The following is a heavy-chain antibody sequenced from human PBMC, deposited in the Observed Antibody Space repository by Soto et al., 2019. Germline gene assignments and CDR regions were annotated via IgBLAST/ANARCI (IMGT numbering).Heavy chain of an antibody. J-gene: IGHJ4*02. CDR1: GYTFTMYG. V-gene: IGHV1-18*04. CDR2: TRAHNGDV. CDR3: ARDDRSGYYWAIDY. D-gene: IGHD3-22*01. Sequence: QAHLVQSGGEVKKPGASVKVSCKASGYTFTMYGLSWVRQAPGQGPEWMGWTRAHNGDVRYAEKFRGRLTLTTDTSTNTAYMELRSLRSDDTAVYYCARDDRSGYYWAIDYWGRGTLVTVSS.